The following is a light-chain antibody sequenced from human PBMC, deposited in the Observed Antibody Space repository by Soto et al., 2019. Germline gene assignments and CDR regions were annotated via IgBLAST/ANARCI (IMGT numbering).Light chain of an antibody. CDR2: GAS. CDR1: QSVKSY. V-gene: IGKV3-15*01. CDR3: QQYNTWPPRYT. Sequence: EIVMTQSPATLSVSPGGTATLSCRASQSVKSYLAWYQQRPGQPPRLLIYGASTRATGIPARFSGSGSGTEFSLTISSLQSEDFAVYYCQQYNTWPPRYTFGLGTKLEIK. J-gene: IGKJ2*01.